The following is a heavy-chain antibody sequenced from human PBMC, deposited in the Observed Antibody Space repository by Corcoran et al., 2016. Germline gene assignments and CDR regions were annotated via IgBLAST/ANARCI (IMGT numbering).Heavy chain of an antibody. CDR3: VREGGGSSPFDC. CDR1: GYTFTDYY. Sequence: QVHLVQSGADVKMPGASVEVSCKASGYTFTDYYIHWVRQAPGQGLEWMGWINTNSGGTRYAQRFQGRVTMTRDTSISTAYMELSRLRSDETAVYFCVREGGGSSPFDCWGQGTRVTVSS. V-gene: IGHV1-2*02. D-gene: IGHD1-26*01. J-gene: IGHJ4*02. CDR2: INTNSGGT.